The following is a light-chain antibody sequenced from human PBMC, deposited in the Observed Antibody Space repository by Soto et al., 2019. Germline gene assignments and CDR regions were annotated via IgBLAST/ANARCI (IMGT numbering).Light chain of an antibody. CDR3: CSYAGSSTLV. CDR1: SSDVGSYNL. CDR2: EVS. J-gene: IGLJ2*01. V-gene: IGLV2-23*02. Sequence: QSALTQPASVSGSPGQSITISCTGTSSDVGSYNLVSWYQQHPGKAPKLMIYEVSKRPSGVSNRFSGSKSGNTASLTISGLQAEDEADNYCCSYAGSSTLVFGGGPRSPS.